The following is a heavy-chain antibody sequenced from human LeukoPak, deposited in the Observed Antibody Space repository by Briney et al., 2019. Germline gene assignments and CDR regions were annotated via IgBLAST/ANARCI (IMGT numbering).Heavy chain of an antibody. CDR1: GSTFTSYG. J-gene: IGHJ6*02. V-gene: IGHV1-18*01. CDR3: ARAYCSGGSCRLDV. Sequence: ASVKLSCKASGSTFTSYGISRGRQAPGQGLEWMGWISTYNGKTNYAKKLPGRVTMTTATSTSTAYMELRRLRSDDTTVYYRARAYCSGGSCRLDVWGQGTTVTVSS. CDR2: ISTYNGKT. D-gene: IGHD2-15*01.